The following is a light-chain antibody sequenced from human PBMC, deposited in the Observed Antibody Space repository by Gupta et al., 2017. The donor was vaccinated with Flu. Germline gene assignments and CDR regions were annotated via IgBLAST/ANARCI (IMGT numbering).Light chain of an antibody. CDR3: ASYTSSSTIV. CDR1: SSDVGGYNY. Sequence: ITITGTGTSSDVGGYNYVTWYQQHPAGKAPKLMIYDVTVRPSGVSTRFSGSKSGNTASLTISGLQGEDEADYYCASYTSSSTIVFGTGTKVTVL. J-gene: IGLJ1*01. V-gene: IGLV2-14*03. CDR2: DVT.